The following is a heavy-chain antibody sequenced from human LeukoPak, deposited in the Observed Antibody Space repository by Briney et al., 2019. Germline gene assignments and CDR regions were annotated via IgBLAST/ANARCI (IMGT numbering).Heavy chain of an antibody. CDR2: ISSSSNYR. D-gene: IGHD4/OR15-4a*01. Sequence: GGSLRLSYAASGFTFSVYSMNWVRQAPGKGLEWVSSISSSSNYRYYADSVKGRFTISRDNAKNSLYLQMNSLRAEDTAVYYCAIGANPGALDIWGQGTMVTVSS. CDR1: GFTFSVYS. J-gene: IGHJ3*02. CDR3: AIGANPGALDI. V-gene: IGHV3-21*01.